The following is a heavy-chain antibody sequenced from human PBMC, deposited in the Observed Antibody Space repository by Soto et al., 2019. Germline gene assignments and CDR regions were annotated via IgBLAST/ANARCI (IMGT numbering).Heavy chain of an antibody. Sequence: SVKVSCKXSGGTFSSYAISWVRQAPGQGLEWMGGIIPIFGTANYAQKFQGRVTITADESTSTAYMELSSLRSEDTAVYYCARDKLGGKYGDDYYYYGMDVWGQGTTVTVSS. V-gene: IGHV1-69*13. CDR1: GGTFSSYA. CDR3: ARDKLGGKYGDDYYYYGMDV. J-gene: IGHJ6*02. D-gene: IGHD4-17*01. CDR2: IIPIFGTA.